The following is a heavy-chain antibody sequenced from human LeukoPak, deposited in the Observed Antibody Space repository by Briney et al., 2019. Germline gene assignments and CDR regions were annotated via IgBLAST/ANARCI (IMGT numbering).Heavy chain of an antibody. V-gene: IGHV4-30-4*08. CDR2: IYYSGST. D-gene: IGHD2-15*01. CDR1: GGSISSGDYY. CDR3: ARGPLLGYCSGGGCYYYYYMDV. Sequence: SQTLSLTCTVSGGSISSGDYYWSWIRQPPGKGLEWIGYIYYSGSTYYNPSLKSRVTISVDTSKNQFSLKLSSVTAADTAVYYCARGPLLGYCSGGGCYYYYYMDVWGKGTTVTVSS. J-gene: IGHJ6*03.